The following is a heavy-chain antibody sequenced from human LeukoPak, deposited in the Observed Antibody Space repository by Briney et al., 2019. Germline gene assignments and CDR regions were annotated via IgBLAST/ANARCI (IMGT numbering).Heavy chain of an antibody. V-gene: IGHV4-4*09. CDR2: IYTSGST. D-gene: IGHD2-2*01. CDR1: GGSISSYY. Sequence: SETLSLTCTVSGGSISSYYWSWIRQPPGKRLEWIGYIYTSGSTNYNPPLRSRVTISVDTSKNQFSLKLSSVTVADTAVYYCARSLRYQLLFFDYWGQGTLVTVSS. CDR3: ARSLRYQLLFFDY. J-gene: IGHJ4*02.